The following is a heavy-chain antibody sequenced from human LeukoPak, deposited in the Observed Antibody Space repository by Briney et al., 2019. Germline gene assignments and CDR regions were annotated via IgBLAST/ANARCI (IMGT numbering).Heavy chain of an antibody. CDR3: AIPLREWELHPFDY. CDR1: GFTFSSYA. Sequence: QPGRSLRLSCAASGFTFSSYAMHWVRQAPGKGLEWVAVISYDGSNKYYADSVKGRFTISRDNSKNTLYLQMNSLRAEDTAVYYCAIPLREWELHPFDYWGQGTLVTVSS. D-gene: IGHD1-26*01. J-gene: IGHJ4*02. V-gene: IGHV3-30-3*01. CDR2: ISYDGSNK.